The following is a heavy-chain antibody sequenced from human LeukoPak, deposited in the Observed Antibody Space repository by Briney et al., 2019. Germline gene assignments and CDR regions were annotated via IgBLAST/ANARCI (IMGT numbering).Heavy chain of an antibody. CDR1: GYTFTGYY. V-gene: IGHV1-2*02. J-gene: IGHJ4*02. D-gene: IGHD2-2*02. CDR2: INPNSGGT. Sequence: ASVKVSCKASGYTFTGYYMHWVRQAPGQGLEWMGWINPNSGGTNYAQKFQGRVTMTRDTSISTAYMELSRLRSDDTAVYYCASEAYCSSTSCYTGNSLGYWGQGTLVTVSS. CDR3: ASEAYCSSTSCYTGNSLGY.